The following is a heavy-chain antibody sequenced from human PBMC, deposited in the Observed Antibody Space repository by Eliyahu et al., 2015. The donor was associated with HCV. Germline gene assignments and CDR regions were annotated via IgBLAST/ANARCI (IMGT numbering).Heavy chain of an antibody. V-gene: IGHV3-48*01. CDR1: GFTFSSYS. Sequence: EVQLVESGGGWVQTGGSLRLSCAASGFTFSSYSMNWVRQAPGKGXEWVAYISNGDSTMYYADSVKGRFTISRDNAKNSLFLQMNSLRAEDTAMYYCAKDNAMRGTYWYFDLWGRGTLITVSS. J-gene: IGHJ2*01. D-gene: IGHD1-1*01. CDR3: AKDNAMRGTYWYFDL. CDR2: ISNGDSTM.